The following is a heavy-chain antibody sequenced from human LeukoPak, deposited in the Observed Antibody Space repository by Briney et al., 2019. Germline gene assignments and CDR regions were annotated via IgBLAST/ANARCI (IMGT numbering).Heavy chain of an antibody. CDR2: INWNGGST. CDR1: GFNFDDYG. V-gene: IGHV3-20*04. CDR3: ARDAPGIVGAPGGGT. Sequence: GGSLRLSXAASGFNFDDYGMSWVRQAPGKGVEWVSGINWNGGSTGYADSVKGRFIISRDNTKNSLYLQMNSLRAEDTAFYYCARDAPGIVGAPGGGTWGQGTLVTVSS. D-gene: IGHD1-26*01. J-gene: IGHJ5*02.